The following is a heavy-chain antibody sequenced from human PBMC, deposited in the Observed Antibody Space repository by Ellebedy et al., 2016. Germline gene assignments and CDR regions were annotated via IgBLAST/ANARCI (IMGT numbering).Heavy chain of an antibody. V-gene: IGHV4-39*07. Sequence: SETLSLTXTVSGGSISSSSYYWGWIRQPPGKGLEWIGSIYYSGSTYYNPSLKSRVTISVDTSKNQFSLKLSSVTAADTAVYYCARGRDGGYSYGSRWLGYWGQGTLVTVSS. CDR3: ARGRDGGYSYGSRWLGY. D-gene: IGHD5-18*01. J-gene: IGHJ4*02. CDR1: GGSISSSSYY. CDR2: IYYSGST.